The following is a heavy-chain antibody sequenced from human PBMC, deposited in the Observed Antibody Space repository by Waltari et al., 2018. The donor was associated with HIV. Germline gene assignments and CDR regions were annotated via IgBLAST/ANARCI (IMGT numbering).Heavy chain of an antibody. V-gene: IGHV3-48*01. J-gene: IGHJ4*02. CDR3: ATDSSGWYYFDS. CDR1: GFTFSTYS. D-gene: IGHD6-19*01. CDR2: VSSSSSTI. Sequence: EVQLLESGGGLVQPGGSLRLSCAASGFTFSTYSMHWVRQAPGKGLEWVSDVSSSSSTIYYADSVKGRFTISRDNAKNSLFLQMNSLRAEDTAIYYCATDSSGWYYFDSWGQGTLVTVSS.